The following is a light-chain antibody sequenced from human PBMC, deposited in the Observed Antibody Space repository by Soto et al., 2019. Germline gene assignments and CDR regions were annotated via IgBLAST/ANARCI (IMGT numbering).Light chain of an antibody. CDR1: QSISTTY. CDR3: QQYGSSSWT. J-gene: IGKJ1*01. V-gene: IGKV3-20*01. Sequence: EIVLTQCPGTLSLSPGEGATLSCRASQSISTTYLAWYQQKPGQAPRLLIYGASSRATGIPDRFSGSGSETDFTLTISRLEPEDFAVYYCQQYGSSSWTFGQGTKVDIK. CDR2: GAS.